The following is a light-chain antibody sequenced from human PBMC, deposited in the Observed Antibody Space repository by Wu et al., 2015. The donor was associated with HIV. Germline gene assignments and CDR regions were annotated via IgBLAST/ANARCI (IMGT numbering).Light chain of an antibody. CDR3: QQYASSPIT. V-gene: IGKV3-20*01. CDR1: QSVSSNY. Sequence: EVVLTQSPGTLPVSPGERVTLSCKASQSVSSNYLAWYQQKPGQAPRLLISEASTRAADIPDRFSATGSGTDFTLTIGRLDPEDFAVYFCQQYASSPITFGPGTRLEIK. CDR2: EAS. J-gene: IGKJ5*01.